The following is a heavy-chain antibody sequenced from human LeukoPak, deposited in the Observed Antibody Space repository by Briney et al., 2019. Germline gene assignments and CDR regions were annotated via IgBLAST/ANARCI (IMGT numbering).Heavy chain of an antibody. V-gene: IGHV3-53*01. CDR1: GSTVSSYF. D-gene: IGHD3-9*01. Sequence: GGSLRLSCTASGSTVSSYFMSWVRQAPGKGLEWVSVIYDGGSTDYADSVKGRFTISIDNSKSTLYLQMDSLRAEDTGVYYCARDNYILTGYYNAYDIWGQGTLVTV. J-gene: IGHJ3*02. CDR2: IYDGGST. CDR3: ARDNYILTGYYNAYDI.